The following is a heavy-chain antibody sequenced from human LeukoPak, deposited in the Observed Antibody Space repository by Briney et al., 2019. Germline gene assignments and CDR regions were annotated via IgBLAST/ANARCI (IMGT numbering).Heavy chain of an antibody. Sequence: SVKISCKASGGTFSSYAISWVRQAPGQGLEWMGGIIPIFGTANYAQTFQGRVTITADESTSTAYMELSSLRSEDTAVYYCAREVVVAETDYYDYWGQGTLVTVSS. D-gene: IGHD2-15*01. CDR3: AREVVVAETDYYDY. CDR2: IIPIFGTA. CDR1: GGTFSSYA. J-gene: IGHJ4*02. V-gene: IGHV1-69*13.